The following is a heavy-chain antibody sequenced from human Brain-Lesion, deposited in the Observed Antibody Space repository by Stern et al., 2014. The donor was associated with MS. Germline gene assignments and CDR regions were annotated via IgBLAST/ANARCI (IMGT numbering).Heavy chain of an antibody. D-gene: IGHD2-2*01. Sequence: QVQLEESGPGLVKPSQTLSLSCTVSGGSISSGGYYWSWIRQPAGKGLEWIGRIFNSGSTSYNPSLQSRVPLSIDKSKHQFSLKLTPMPAADTAVYYCARGRVVPGFQYYATDVWGQGTTVIVS. V-gene: IGHV4-61*02. CDR3: ARGRVVPGFQYYATDV. CDR1: GGSISSGGYY. J-gene: IGHJ6*02. CDR2: IFNSGST.